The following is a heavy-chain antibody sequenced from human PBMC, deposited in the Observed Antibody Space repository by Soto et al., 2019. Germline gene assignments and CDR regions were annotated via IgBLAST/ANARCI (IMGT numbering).Heavy chain of an antibody. D-gene: IGHD4-17*01. CDR2: IYYSGST. CDR3: ANCATVTTSLRANDYYYYMDV. Sequence: SETLSLTCTVSGGSIISGGYYWSWIRQHPGKGLEWIGYIYYSGSTYYNPSLKSRVTISVDTSKNQFSLKLSSVTAADTAVYYCANCATVTTSLRANDYYYYMDVWGKGTTVTVSS. J-gene: IGHJ6*03. CDR1: GGSIISGGYY. V-gene: IGHV4-31*03.